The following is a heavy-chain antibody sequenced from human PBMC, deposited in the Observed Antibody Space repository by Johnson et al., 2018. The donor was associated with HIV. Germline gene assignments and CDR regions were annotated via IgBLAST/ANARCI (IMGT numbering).Heavy chain of an antibody. CDR2: ISYDGSNK. Sequence: QVQLVESGGGVVQPGRSLRLSCAASGFTFSSYAMHWVRQAPGKGLEWVAVISYDGSNKYYADSVKGRFTISRENAKNSLYLQMNSLRAEDTAVYYCATPLGGWRWGDAFDVWGQGTMVTVSS. V-gene: IGHV3-30*04. J-gene: IGHJ3*01. CDR1: GFTFSSYA. D-gene: IGHD3-16*01. CDR3: ATPLGGWRWGDAFDV.